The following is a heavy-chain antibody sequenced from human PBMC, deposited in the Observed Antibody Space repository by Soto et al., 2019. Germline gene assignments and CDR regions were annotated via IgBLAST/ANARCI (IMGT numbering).Heavy chain of an antibody. CDR3: ARGTGSGELSWLLDH. J-gene: IGHJ5*02. CDR2: FQYSGST. D-gene: IGHD3-10*01. CDR1: GASIWSYD. Sequence: SETLSLTCSVSGASIWSYDWGWIRQPPGEGLEWIGYFQYSGSTKYNPSLKSRVTISIDRSQNQFSLKLSSVTAADTAVYYCARGTGSGELSWLLDHWGQGTLVTVSS. V-gene: IGHV4-59*01.